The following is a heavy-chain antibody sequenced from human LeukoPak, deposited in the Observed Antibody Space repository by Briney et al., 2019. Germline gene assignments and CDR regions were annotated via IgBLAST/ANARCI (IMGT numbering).Heavy chain of an antibody. V-gene: IGHV3-53*01. CDR1: GFTVSSNY. CDR2: IYSGGST. D-gene: IGHD6-13*01. Sequence: PGGSLRLSCAASGFTVSSNYMSWVRQAPGKGLEWVSVIYSGGSTYYADSVKGRFTISRDNSKNTLYLQMDSLRAEDTAVYYCARDLGYSRTFGYWGQGTLVTVSS. J-gene: IGHJ4*02. CDR3: ARDLGYSRTFGY.